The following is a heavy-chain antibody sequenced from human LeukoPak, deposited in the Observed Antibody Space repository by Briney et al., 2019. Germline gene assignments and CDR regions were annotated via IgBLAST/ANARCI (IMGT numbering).Heavy chain of an antibody. CDR1: GGSFSGYY. CDR3: ARGWVWFGEFLLDY. V-gene: IGHV4-34*01. J-gene: IGHJ4*02. D-gene: IGHD3-10*01. CDR2: INHSGST. Sequence: SETLSLTCAVYGGSFSGYYWSRIRQPPGKGLEWIGEINHSGSTNYNPSLKSRVTISVDTSKNQFSLKLSSVTAADTAVYYCARGWVWFGEFLLDYWGQGTLVTVSS.